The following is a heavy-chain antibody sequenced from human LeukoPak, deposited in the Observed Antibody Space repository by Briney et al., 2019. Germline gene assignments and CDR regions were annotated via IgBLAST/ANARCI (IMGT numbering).Heavy chain of an antibody. CDR3: ARSVRRDGYNFWSNDAFDI. D-gene: IGHD5-24*01. CDR2: ISAYNGNT. J-gene: IGHJ3*02. V-gene: IGHV1-18*01. CDR1: GYTFNIYG. Sequence: GASVKVSCKASGYTFNIYGIIWVRQAPGQGLEWMGWISAYNGNTDYAQNLQDRVTMTTDTSTTTAYMELRSLRSDDTAVYYCARSVRRDGYNFWSNDAFDIWGQGTMVTVSS.